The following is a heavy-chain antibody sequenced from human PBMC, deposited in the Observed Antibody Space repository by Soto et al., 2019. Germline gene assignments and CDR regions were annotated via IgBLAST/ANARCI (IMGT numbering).Heavy chain of an antibody. CDR3: ARDRRGYSYGPTFDY. J-gene: IGHJ4*02. Sequence: EVQLVESGGGLVKPGGSLRLSCAASGFTFSSYSMNWVRQAPGKGLEWVSSISSSSSYIYYADSVKGRFTISRDNAKNSLYLQMNSLRAEDTAVYYCARDRRGYSYGPTFDYWGQGTLVTVSS. V-gene: IGHV3-21*01. CDR2: ISSSSSYI. CDR1: GFTFSSYS. D-gene: IGHD5-18*01.